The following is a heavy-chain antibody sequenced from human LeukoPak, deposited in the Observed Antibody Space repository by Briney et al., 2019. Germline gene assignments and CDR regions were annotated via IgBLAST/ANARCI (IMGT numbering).Heavy chain of an antibody. J-gene: IGHJ4*02. CDR2: ISGSSTTL. CDR1: GFTLSSYS. V-gene: IGHV3-48*01. Sequence: PGRSLRLSCAASGFTLSSYSMNWVRQAPGKGLEWIAYISGSSTTLYYADSVKGRFTISRDNAKNSLSLLMNSLRAEDTAVYYCARTTPPDYWGQGTLVTVSS. D-gene: IGHD1-1*01. CDR3: ARTTPPDY.